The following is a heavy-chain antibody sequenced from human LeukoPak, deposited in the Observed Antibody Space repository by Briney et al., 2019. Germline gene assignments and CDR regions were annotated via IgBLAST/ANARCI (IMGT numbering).Heavy chain of an antibody. V-gene: IGHV1-69*04. CDR3: ARSLQQLGKFDY. J-gene: IGHJ4*02. CDR2: IIPILGIA. CDR1: GGTFSSYA. D-gene: IGHD6-13*01. Sequence: SAKVSCKASGGTFSSYAISWVRQAPGQGLEWMGRIIPILGIANYAQKFQGRVTITADKSTSTAYMELSSLRSEDTAVYYCARSLQQLGKFDYWGQGTLVTVSS.